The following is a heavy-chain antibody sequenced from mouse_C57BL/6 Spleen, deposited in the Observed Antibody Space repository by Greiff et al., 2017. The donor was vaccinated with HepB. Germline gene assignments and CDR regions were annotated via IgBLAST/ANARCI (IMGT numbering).Heavy chain of an antibody. Sequence: QVQLQQPGAELVMPGASVKLSCKASGYTFTSYWMHWVKQRPGQGLEWIGEIDPSDSYTNYNQKFKGKSTLTVDKSSSTAYMQLSSLTSEDSAVYYCARIYYYGSSPYWYFDVWGTGTTVTVSS. CDR2: IDPSDSYT. CDR1: GYTFTSYW. CDR3: ARIYYYGSSPYWYFDV. D-gene: IGHD1-1*01. J-gene: IGHJ1*03. V-gene: IGHV1-69*01.